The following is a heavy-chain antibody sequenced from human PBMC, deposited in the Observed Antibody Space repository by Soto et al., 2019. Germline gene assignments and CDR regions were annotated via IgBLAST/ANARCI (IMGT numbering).Heavy chain of an antibody. CDR2: INPKTAAT. Sequence: ASVKVSCKASGYTFSDYFIQWLRQAPGQGLEWVAWINPKTAATNYAKKFQDRVTLTSDTSFSTAYVELTRLRPDDTAVYYCARSTQYYDFWSALISYHYYGMDVWGQGTTVTVSS. D-gene: IGHD3-3*01. CDR3: ARSTQYYDFWSALISYHYYGMDV. J-gene: IGHJ6*02. V-gene: IGHV1-2*02. CDR1: GYTFSDYF.